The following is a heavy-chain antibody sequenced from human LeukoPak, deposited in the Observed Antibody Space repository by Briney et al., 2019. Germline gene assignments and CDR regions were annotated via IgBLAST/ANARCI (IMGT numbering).Heavy chain of an antibody. D-gene: IGHD3-22*01. CDR2: IYYSGST. V-gene: IGHV4-59*08. CDR1: GGSISSYY. Sequence: SETLSLTCTVSGGSISSYYWSWIRQPPGKGLEWIGYIYYSGSTNYNPSLKSRVTISVDTSKNQFSPKLSSVTAADTAVYYCARRYYYDSSGTPGDAFDIWGQGTMVTVSS. CDR3: ARRYYYDSSGTPGDAFDI. J-gene: IGHJ3*02.